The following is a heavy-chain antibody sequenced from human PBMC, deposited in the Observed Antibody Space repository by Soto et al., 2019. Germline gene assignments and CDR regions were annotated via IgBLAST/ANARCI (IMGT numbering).Heavy chain of an antibody. CDR3: ARVYDFWSGYYPSYYYYGMDV. D-gene: IGHD3-3*01. V-gene: IGHV1-8*01. J-gene: IGHJ6*02. CDR2: MNPNSGNT. Sequence: QVQLVQSGAEVKKPGASVKVSCKASGYTFTSYDINWVRQATGQGLEWMGWMNPNSGNTGYAQKFQGRVTMTRNTSISTAYMELSSLTSEDTAVYYCARVYDFWSGYYPSYYYYGMDVWGQGTTVTVSS. CDR1: GYTFTSYD.